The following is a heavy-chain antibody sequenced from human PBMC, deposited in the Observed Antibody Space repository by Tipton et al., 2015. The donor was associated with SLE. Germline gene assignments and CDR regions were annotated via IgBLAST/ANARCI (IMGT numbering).Heavy chain of an antibody. J-gene: IGHJ4*02. CDR3: ARDQVD. CDR2: LVPMLGAA. CDR1: GGTFSSNA. Sequence: QSGAEVKKPGSSVKVSCKASGGTFSSNAITWVRQAPGQGLEWMGGLVPMLGAANYVQKFRGRLTITTDESRTTTFMELTNLGPDDTAVYYCARDQVDWGQGTLVTVSS. D-gene: IGHD2-15*01. V-gene: IGHV1-69*05.